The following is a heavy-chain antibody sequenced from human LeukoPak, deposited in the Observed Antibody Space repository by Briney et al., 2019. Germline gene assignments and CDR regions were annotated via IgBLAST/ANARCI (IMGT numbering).Heavy chain of an antibody. CDR2: ISHDGSTA. D-gene: IGHD2-15*01. V-gene: IGHV3-48*01. Sequence: GGSLRLSCAASGFTFSTYSMDWVRQTPGKGLEWISYISHDGSTAYYADSVKGRYTISRDNAKNSLYLQMNSLRAEDTAVYYCARTPGYCSGGNCYRYFQNWGQGTLVTVSS. J-gene: IGHJ1*01. CDR1: GFTFSTYS. CDR3: ARTPGYCSGGNCYRYFQN.